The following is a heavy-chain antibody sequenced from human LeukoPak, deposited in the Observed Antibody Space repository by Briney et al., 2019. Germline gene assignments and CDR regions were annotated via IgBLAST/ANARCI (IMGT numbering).Heavy chain of an antibody. Sequence: SETPSLTCTVSGGSFSIYYWSWIRQPAGKGLEWIGRIYTSGSTNYIPSLKSRVTMSVNTSKNQFSLNLSSVTAADTAVYYCARVTGYMTEDYFDYWGQGTLITVS. CDR3: ARVTGYMTEDYFDY. J-gene: IGHJ4*02. CDR2: IYTSGST. D-gene: IGHD6-13*01. CDR1: GGSFSIYY. V-gene: IGHV4-4*07.